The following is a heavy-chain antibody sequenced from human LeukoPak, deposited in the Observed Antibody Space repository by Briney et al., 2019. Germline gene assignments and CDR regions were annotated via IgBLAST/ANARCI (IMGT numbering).Heavy chain of an antibody. CDR3: ARDMTTSGVDP. CDR1: GYTFTSYD. D-gene: IGHD4-17*01. CDR2: MNPNSGNT. V-gene: IGHV1-8*01. Sequence: ASVKVSCKASGYTFTSYDINWVRQATGQGLEWMGWMNPNSGNTGYAQKFQDRVTMTRNTSISTAYMELSSLRSEDTAVYYCARDMTTSGVDPWGQGTLVTVSS. J-gene: IGHJ5*02.